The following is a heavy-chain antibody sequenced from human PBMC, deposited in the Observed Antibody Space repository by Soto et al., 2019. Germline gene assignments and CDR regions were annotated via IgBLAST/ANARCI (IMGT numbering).Heavy chain of an antibody. D-gene: IGHD3-10*01. V-gene: IGHV4-4*07. CDR3: ARAGNEYGVDV. CDR2: FYTNGIS. Sequence: QVQLQESGPGLVKPSETLSLTCTVSGGSISSYHWSWIRQSAGQGLEWIGRFYTNGISHYHPSLKSRLSMSADTSKNQLSLTLTAVTAADTGVYYCARAGNEYGVDVWGQGTTVTVSS. CDR1: GGSISSYH. J-gene: IGHJ6*02.